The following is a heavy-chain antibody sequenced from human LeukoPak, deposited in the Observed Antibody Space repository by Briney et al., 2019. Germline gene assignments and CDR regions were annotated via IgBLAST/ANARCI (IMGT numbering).Heavy chain of an antibody. CDR3: ARTSTDCLDC. Sequence: GRSLRLSCAASGFTFSSYGMHWVRQAPGKGLEWVAVISYDGSNKYYADSVKGRFTISRDNAKNSLYLQMNNVRAEDTAVYYCARTSTDCLDCWGQGTLVTVSS. CDR1: GFTFSSYG. V-gene: IGHV3-30*03. J-gene: IGHJ4*02. D-gene: IGHD2-21*02. CDR2: ISYDGSNK.